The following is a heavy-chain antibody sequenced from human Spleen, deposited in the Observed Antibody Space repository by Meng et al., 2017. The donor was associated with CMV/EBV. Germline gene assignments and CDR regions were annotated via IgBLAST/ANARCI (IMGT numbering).Heavy chain of an antibody. D-gene: IGHD2-15*01. CDR1: GYNFTGYY. CDR3: ARVKRYCTGGSCSRTGYYGMDV. CDR2: ISPNSGGT. V-gene: IGHV1-2*02. J-gene: IGHJ6*02. Sequence: ASVKVSCKASGYNFTGYYMHWVRQAHGQVLEWMGWISPNSGGTNYAQRFQGRVTMTGDTSITTAYMELSRLRSEDMAVYYCARVKRYCTGGSCSRTGYYGMDVWGQGTAVTVS.